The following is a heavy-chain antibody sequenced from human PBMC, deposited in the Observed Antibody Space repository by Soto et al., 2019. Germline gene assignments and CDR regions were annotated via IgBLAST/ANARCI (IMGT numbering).Heavy chain of an antibody. CDR2: ISYSGTT. J-gene: IGHJ4*02. Sequence: QVQLQESGPGVVKPSQTLSLTCTVSGDSISRDDYYWSWIRQPPGKGLEWIGYISYSGTTSYNPSLKSRVLFSVDTSKKNFSLKLTSVTAADTAVYYCARSHDYSAPVFDCWGQGTLVTVSS. D-gene: IGHD4-4*01. CDR1: GDSISRDDYY. V-gene: IGHV4-30-4*01. CDR3: ARSHDYSAPVFDC.